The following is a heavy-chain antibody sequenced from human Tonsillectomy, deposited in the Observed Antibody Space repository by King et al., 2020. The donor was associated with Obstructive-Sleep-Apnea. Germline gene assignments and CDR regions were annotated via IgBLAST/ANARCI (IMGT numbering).Heavy chain of an antibody. D-gene: IGHD6-13*01. CDR3: ARQRSRSLDY. Sequence: VQLVESGGGVVQPGRSLRLSCAASGFTFSSYAMYWVRQAPGKGLEWVGVLSYDGNNQQYTDSGKGRFKISRENSKSTLFLQMNSLRHEDTAVYYRARQRSRSLDYWGQGTLVTVSS. V-gene: IGHV3-30-3*01. CDR1: GFTFSSYA. J-gene: IGHJ4*02. CDR2: LSYDGNNQ.